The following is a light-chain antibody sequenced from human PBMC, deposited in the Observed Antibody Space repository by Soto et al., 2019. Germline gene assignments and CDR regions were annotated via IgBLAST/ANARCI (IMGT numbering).Light chain of an antibody. J-gene: IGKJ5*01. CDR2: GAS. CDR3: QQYGTSEII. Sequence: EIVLTQSPGTLSLSPVDRATLSCRASQSVSSSNLAWYQHKPGQAPRLLIYGASTRATGIPDRVSGSGSGTDFTLTISRLEPEDFAVYYCQQYGTSEIIFGQGTRLEIK. V-gene: IGKV3-20*01. CDR1: QSVSSSN.